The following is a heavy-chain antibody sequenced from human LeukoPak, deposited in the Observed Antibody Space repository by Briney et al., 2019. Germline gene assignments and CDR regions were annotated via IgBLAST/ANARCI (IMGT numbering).Heavy chain of an antibody. CDR2: IWYDGSNK. V-gene: IGHV3-33*08. CDR1: GFTLNRYS. CDR3: SGEGETYQYDMSGNHLGY. D-gene: IGHD3-22*01. J-gene: IGHJ4*02. Sequence: GWSLPLSCLPSGFTLNRYSMNWVRQAPRKGLEGVAVIWYDGSNKYYADSVKGRFTISRENSKNPVHLQPKSLRADDPAGDYGSGEGETYQYDMSGNHLGYWGQGALVSVCS.